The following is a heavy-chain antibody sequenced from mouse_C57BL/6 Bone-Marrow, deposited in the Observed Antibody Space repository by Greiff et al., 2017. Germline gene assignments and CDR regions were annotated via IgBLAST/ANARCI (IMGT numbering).Heavy chain of an antibody. CDR2: ISSGGDYI. V-gene: IGHV5-9-1*02. D-gene: IGHD3-2*02. CDR3: TRETAQAIFLYSMDY. J-gene: IGHJ4*01. Sequence: EVQLVESGEGLVKPGGSLKLSCAASGFTFSSYAMSWVRQTPEKRLEWVAYISSGGDYIYYADTVKGRFTITRDNARNTLYLQMSSLKSEDTAMYYCTRETAQAIFLYSMDYWGQGTSVTVSS. CDR1: GFTFSSYA.